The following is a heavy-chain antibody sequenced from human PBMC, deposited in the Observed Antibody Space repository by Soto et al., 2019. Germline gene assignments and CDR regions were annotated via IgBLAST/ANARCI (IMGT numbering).Heavy chain of an antibody. Sequence: EVQVLDSGGGLVQPGGSLRLSCAASGFTFNNYAMNWVRQAPGNGLEWVATISGTGGSTYYADSVKGRFTTSRDNSQNTLYLQMNSLRVEDTAVYYCAKDRLGGNFDYWGQGTQVTVAS. CDR3: AKDRLGGNFDY. J-gene: IGHJ4*02. V-gene: IGHV3-23*01. CDR1: GFTFNNYA. CDR2: ISGTGGST.